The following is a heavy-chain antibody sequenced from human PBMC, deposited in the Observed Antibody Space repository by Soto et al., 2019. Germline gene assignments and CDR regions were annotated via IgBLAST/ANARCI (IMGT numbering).Heavy chain of an antibody. CDR2: IYYSGST. CDR3: ARDSNCRDGYNCWFDP. V-gene: IGHV4-31*03. J-gene: IGHJ5*02. CDR1: GVSVSSGVYG. D-gene: IGHD5-12*01. Sequence: TLSLACPFSGVSVSSGVYGLRWRRQHAGKGLEWIGYIYYSGSTYYNPSLKSRVTISVDTSKNQFSLKLSSVTAADTAVYYCARDSNCRDGYNCWFDPWGQGTLVTVSS.